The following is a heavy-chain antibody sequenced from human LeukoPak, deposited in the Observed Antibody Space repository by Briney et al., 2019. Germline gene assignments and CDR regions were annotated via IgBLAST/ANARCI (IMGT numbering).Heavy chain of an antibody. CDR1: GYTFTGYY. J-gene: IGHJ4*02. CDR2: INPNNGGT. Sequence: ASVKVSCKASGYTFTGYYLHWVRQAPGQGLEWLGWINPNNGGTNYAQKFQGRVTMTRDTSISTAYMELTRLRSDDTAVYYCARGFGGYGDWGQGTLVTVSS. D-gene: IGHD3-22*01. CDR3: ARGFGGYGD. V-gene: IGHV1-2*02.